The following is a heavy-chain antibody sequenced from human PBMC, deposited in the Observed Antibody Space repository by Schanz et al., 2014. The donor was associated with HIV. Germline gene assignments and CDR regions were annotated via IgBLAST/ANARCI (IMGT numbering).Heavy chain of an antibody. V-gene: IGHV1-18*01. Sequence: QVQLVQSGAELKKPGASVRVSCKTSGYIFTSNGISWVRQAPGQGLEWMGWISPSNGNTNYAQKFQGRVTMTTDTSTSTAYMDLRSLRSDDTAVYYCARGAAEMATMTPWRYWGQGTLVTVSS. J-gene: IGHJ4*02. CDR2: ISPSNGNT. CDR3: ARGAAEMATMTPWRY. CDR1: GYIFTSNG. D-gene: IGHD5-12*01.